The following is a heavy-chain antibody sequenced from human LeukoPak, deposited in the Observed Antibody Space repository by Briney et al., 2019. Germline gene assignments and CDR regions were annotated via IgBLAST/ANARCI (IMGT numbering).Heavy chain of an antibody. Sequence: EPSETLSLTCTVPGGSISSYYWSWIRQPPGKGLEWIGYIYYSGSTNYNPSLKSRVTISVDTSKNQFSLKLSSVTAADTAVYYCARDSLSEYYYYGMDVWGQGTTVTVSS. D-gene: IGHD3-3*02. CDR2: IYYSGST. J-gene: IGHJ6*02. V-gene: IGHV4-59*01. CDR3: ARDSLSEYYYYGMDV. CDR1: GGSISSYY.